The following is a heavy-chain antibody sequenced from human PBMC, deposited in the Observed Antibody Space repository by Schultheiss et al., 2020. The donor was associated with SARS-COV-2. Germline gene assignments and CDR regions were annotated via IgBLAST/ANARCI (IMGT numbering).Heavy chain of an antibody. CDR2: ISGSGGST. Sequence: GGSLRLSCAASGFTFSSYSMNWVRQAPGKGLEWVSAISGSGGSTYYADSVKGRFTISRDNAKNSLYLQMNSLRAEDTAVYYCARDRGTMIVVANPYAFDIWGQGTMVTVSS. D-gene: IGHD3-22*01. CDR3: ARDRGTMIVVANPYAFDI. V-gene: IGHV3-21*01. J-gene: IGHJ3*02. CDR1: GFTFSSYS.